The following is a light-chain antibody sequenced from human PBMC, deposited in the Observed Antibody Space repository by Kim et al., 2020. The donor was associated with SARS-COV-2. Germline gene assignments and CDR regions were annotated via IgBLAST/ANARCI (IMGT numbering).Light chain of an antibody. CDR2: KAS. V-gene: IGKV1-5*03. J-gene: IGKJ1*01. Sequence: DIQMIQSPSTLSASVGDRITITCRASQNINTWLAWYQQRPGKAPKLLIYKASTLDRGVPSRFRGSGSGTDFTLTISSLQPDDFATYFCQQYDNSWTFGQGTKVDIK. CDR1: QNINTW. CDR3: QQYDNSWT.